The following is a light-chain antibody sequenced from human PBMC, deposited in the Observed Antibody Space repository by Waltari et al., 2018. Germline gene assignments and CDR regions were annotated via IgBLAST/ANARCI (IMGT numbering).Light chain of an antibody. J-gene: IGKJ1*01. CDR1: QTISDY. Sequence: DIQMTQSPPSLSAFVGDRVVITCRASQTISDYLNWYQQKPGKAPKLLIYAASSLQTGVPSRFSGSGSGTDFTLTISGLQPEDIATYYCQQSYSTWPFGQGTKVELK. V-gene: IGKV1-39*01. CDR3: QQSYSTWP. CDR2: AAS.